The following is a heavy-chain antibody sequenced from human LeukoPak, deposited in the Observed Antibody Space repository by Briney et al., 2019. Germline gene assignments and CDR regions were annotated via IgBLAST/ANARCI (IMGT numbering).Heavy chain of an antibody. D-gene: IGHD3-10*01. J-gene: IGHJ6*03. Sequence: RSSETLSLTCTVSGGSISSGDYYWSWIRQPPGKGLEWIGYIYYSGSTYYNPSLKSRLTFSVDTSKNQFSLNLSSVTAADTAVYYCARPFGSGMAHYYMDVWGKGTTVTVSS. CDR2: IYYSGST. CDR1: GGSISSGDYY. V-gene: IGHV4-30-4*08. CDR3: ARPFGSGMAHYYMDV.